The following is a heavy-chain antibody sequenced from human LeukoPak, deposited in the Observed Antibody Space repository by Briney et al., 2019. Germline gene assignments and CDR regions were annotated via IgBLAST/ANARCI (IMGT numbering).Heavy chain of an antibody. V-gene: IGHV4-59*01. D-gene: IGHD1-26*01. J-gene: IGHJ4*02. CDR3: ARDRGGREVIDY. Sequence: SETLSPTCTVSGGSISSYYWSWIRQPPGKGLEWIGYIYYSGSTNYNPSLKSRVTISVDTSKNQFSLKLSSVTAADTAVYYCARDRGGREVIDYWGQGTLVTVSS. CDR2: IYYSGST. CDR1: GGSISSYY.